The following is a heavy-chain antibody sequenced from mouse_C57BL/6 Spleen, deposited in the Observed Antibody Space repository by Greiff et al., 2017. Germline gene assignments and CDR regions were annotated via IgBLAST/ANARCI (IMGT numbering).Heavy chain of an antibody. Sequence: VQLQQPGAELVKPGASVKMSCKASGYTFTSYWITWVKQRPGQGLEWIGDIYPGSGSTKYNEKFKSKATLTVDTSSSTAYMQLSSLTSEASAVYYCARWYGNYPDYWGQGTTLTVSS. D-gene: IGHD2-10*02. CDR1: GYTFTSYW. V-gene: IGHV1-55*01. CDR2: IYPGSGST. CDR3: ARWYGNYPDY. J-gene: IGHJ2*01.